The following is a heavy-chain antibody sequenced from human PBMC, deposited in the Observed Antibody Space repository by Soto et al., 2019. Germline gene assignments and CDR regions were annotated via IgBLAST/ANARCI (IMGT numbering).Heavy chain of an antibody. V-gene: IGHV4-39*07. J-gene: IGHJ6*03. CDR3: ARDQSRDNWNYSYYYYYMDV. D-gene: IGHD1-7*01. Sequence: SETMSLTCAVSGGSISSSSYYWGWIRQPPGKGLEWIGSIYYSGSTYYNPSLKSRVTISVDTSKNQFSLKLSSVTAADTAVYYCARDQSRDNWNYSYYYYYMDVWGKGTTVTVSS. CDR2: IYYSGST. CDR1: GGSISSSSYY.